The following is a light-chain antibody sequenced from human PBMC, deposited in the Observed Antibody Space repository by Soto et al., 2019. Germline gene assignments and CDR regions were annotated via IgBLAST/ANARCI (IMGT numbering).Light chain of an antibody. CDR2: RAS. J-gene: IGKJ5*01. CDR3: QQYNNWPIT. CDR1: QSVSSN. V-gene: IGKV3D-15*01. Sequence: EIVLTRSPGTLSLSPGERATLSCRASQSVSSNYIAWYQQKPGQAPKVLIYRASIRATGIPARFSGSGSGTEFTLTISSLQSEDFAVYYCQQYNNWPITFGQGTRLEIK.